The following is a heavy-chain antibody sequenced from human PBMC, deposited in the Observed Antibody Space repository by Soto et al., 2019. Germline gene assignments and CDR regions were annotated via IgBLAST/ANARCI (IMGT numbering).Heavy chain of an antibody. Sequence: PGESLKISCKGSGYSFTSYWIGWVRQMPGKGLEWMGIIYPGDSDTRYSPSFQGQVTISADKSISTAYLQWSSLKASDTAMYYCARLGVEGLYCSSTSCLFDYWGQGTLVTVSS. CDR2: IYPGDSDT. CDR1: GYSFTSYW. CDR3: ARLGVEGLYCSSTSCLFDY. D-gene: IGHD2-2*01. J-gene: IGHJ4*02. V-gene: IGHV5-51*01.